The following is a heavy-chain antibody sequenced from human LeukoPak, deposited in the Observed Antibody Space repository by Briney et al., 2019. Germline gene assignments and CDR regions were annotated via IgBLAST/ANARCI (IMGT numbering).Heavy chain of an antibody. J-gene: IGHJ3*02. CDR1: GFTVSSNY. V-gene: IGHV3-66*01. Sequence: GGSLRLSCAASGFTVSSNYMSWDRQAPGKGLEWVSVIYSGGSTYYADSVKGRFTISRDNSKNTLYLQMNSLRAEDTAVYYCARIDTFGGVIVIWAAFDIWGQGTMVTVSS. D-gene: IGHD3-16*02. CDR2: IYSGGST. CDR3: ARIDTFGGVIVIWAAFDI.